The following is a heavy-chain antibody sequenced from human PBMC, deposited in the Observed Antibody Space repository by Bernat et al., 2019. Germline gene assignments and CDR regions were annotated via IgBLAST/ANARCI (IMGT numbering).Heavy chain of an antibody. CDR2: ISNSGSNI. CDR1: GFTFSDYY. V-gene: IGHV3-11*01. CDR3: ARSRPEYYFDY. Sequence: QAQLVESGGGLVKPGGSLRLSCAASGFTFSDYYMGWVRQAPGKGLEWVSYISNSGSNIYYADSVRGRFTISRDNAKNSLYLQMNSLRAEDTAVYYCARSRPEYYFDYWGQGTLVTVS. J-gene: IGHJ4*02.